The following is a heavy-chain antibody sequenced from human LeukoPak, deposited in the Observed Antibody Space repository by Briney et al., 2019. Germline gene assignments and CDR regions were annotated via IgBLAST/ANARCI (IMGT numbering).Heavy chain of an antibody. CDR2: INSSGGYT. Sequence: ASVKVSCKASGYTFAGYYMHWVRQAPGPGLEWMGVINSSGGYTNYAQKFQGRVSMTRDTSTTTVYLELSSLNSDDTAVYYCARDGAGNEPFDYWGQGTLVTVSS. V-gene: IGHV1-46*01. D-gene: IGHD1-26*01. CDR3: ARDGAGNEPFDY. CDR1: GYTFAGYY. J-gene: IGHJ4*02.